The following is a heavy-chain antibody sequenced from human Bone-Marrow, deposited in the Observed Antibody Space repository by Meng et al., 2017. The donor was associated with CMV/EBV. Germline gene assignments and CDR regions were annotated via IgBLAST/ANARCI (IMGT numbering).Heavy chain of an antibody. CDR1: GFTFSSYS. V-gene: IGHV3-30*02. D-gene: IGHD2-2*02. CDR2: IWYDGSNK. CDR3: AKDSGYCSSTSCYTFDY. Sequence: GESLKISCAASGFTFSSYSMNWVRQAPGKGLEWVAFIWYDGSNKYYADSVEGRFTISRDNSKNMLYLQMNSLRAEDTAVYYCAKDSGYCSSTSCYTFDYWGQGTLVTVSS. J-gene: IGHJ4*02.